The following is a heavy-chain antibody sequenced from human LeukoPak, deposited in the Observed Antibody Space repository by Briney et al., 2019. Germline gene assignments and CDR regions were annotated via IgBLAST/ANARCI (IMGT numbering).Heavy chain of an antibody. CDR1: GYTFTSYG. Sequence: GASVKVSCKASGYTFTSYGISWVRQAPGQGLEWMGWISAYNGNTNYAQKLQGRVTMTTGTSTSTAYMELRSLRSDDTAVYYCARDPSRILWFGESDNWFDPWGQGTLVTVSS. D-gene: IGHD3-10*01. CDR2: ISAYNGNT. CDR3: ARDPSRILWFGESDNWFDP. J-gene: IGHJ5*02. V-gene: IGHV1-18*01.